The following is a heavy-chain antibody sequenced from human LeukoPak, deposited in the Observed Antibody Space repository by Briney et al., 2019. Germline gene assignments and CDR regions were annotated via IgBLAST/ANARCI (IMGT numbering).Heavy chain of an antibody. J-gene: IGHJ4*02. CDR2: IYYSGST. Sequence: SETLSLTCTVSGGSISSYYWSWIRQPPGKGLEWIGYIYYSGSTNYNPSLKSRVTISVDTSKNQFSLKLSSVTAADTAVYYCARQQGGYSDYDPFDYWGQGTLVTVSS. D-gene: IGHD5-12*01. CDR3: ARQQGGYSDYDPFDY. CDR1: GGSISSYY. V-gene: IGHV4-59*08.